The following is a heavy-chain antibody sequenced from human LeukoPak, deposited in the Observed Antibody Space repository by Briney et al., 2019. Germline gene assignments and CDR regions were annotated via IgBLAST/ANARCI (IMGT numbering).Heavy chain of an antibody. CDR3: AMRIAAADAFDI. D-gene: IGHD6-13*01. V-gene: IGHV1-3*01. J-gene: IGHJ3*02. Sequence: KFQGRVTITRDTSASTAYMELSSLRSEDTAVYYCAMRIAAADAFDIWGQGTMVTVSS.